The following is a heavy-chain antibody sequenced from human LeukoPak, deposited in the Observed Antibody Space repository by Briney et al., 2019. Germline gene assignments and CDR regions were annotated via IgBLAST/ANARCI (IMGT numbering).Heavy chain of an antibody. J-gene: IGHJ4*02. CDR3: ARAGSIAAAADY. D-gene: IGHD6-13*01. CDR2: ISSSSSYI. V-gene: IGHV3-21*01. CDR1: VVTFSSYC. Sequence: SGESLRLSWAASVVTFSSYCVNWVRKAPWKGLEWVLSISSSSSYIYYADSVKGRFTISGDNAKNSLYLQMNSLRAEDTAVYYCARAGSIAAAADYWGQGTLVTVSS.